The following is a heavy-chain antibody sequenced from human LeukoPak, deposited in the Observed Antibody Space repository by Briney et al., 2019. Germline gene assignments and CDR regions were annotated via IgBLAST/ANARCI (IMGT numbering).Heavy chain of an antibody. J-gene: IGHJ2*01. Sequence: GGSPRLFCAASGFTFSSYAMSWVRQAPGKGLEWVSAISSSGGSTYYADSVKGRFTISRDNSKNTLYLQMNSLRAEDTAVYYCAKGVRGGTWYFYLWGRGPLVTVSS. CDR3: AKGVRGGTWYFYL. V-gene: IGHV3-23*01. CDR1: GFTFSSYA. CDR2: ISSSGGST. D-gene: IGHD3-10*01.